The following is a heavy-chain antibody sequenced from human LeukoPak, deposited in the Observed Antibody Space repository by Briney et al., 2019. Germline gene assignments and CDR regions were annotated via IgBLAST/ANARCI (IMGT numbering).Heavy chain of an antibody. V-gene: IGHV4-34*01. CDR2: INHSGST. CDR3: ARGADSGYDSPFNWFDP. Sequence: PSETLSLTCGLNGGSFGDHFWGWFRQSPGKGLEWIGEINHSGSTNYNPSLKSRVTISVDTSKNQFSLKLSSVTAADTAVYYCARGADSGYDSPFNWFDPWGQGTLVTVSS. CDR1: GGSFGDHF. J-gene: IGHJ5*02. D-gene: IGHD5-12*01.